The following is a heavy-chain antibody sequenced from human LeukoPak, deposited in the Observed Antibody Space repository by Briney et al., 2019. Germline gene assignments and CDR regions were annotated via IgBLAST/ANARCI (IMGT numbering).Heavy chain of an antibody. CDR1: GGSISSSSYY. Sequence: PSETLSLTCTVSGGSISSSSYYRGWIRQPPGKGLEWIGSIYYSGSTYYNPSLKSRVTISVDTSENQFSLKLSSVTAADKAVYYCAIPDILTGYYKAGAFDNWGQGTMVTVSS. J-gene: IGHJ3*02. CDR2: IYYSGST. CDR3: AIPDILTGYYKAGAFDN. V-gene: IGHV4-39*01. D-gene: IGHD3-9*01.